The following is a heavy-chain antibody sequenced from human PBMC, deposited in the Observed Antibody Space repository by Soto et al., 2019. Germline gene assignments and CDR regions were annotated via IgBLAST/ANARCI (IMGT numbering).Heavy chain of an antibody. V-gene: IGHV1-18*04. CDR1: GYTFTDYG. Sequence: QVQLVQSGAEVKKPGASVTVSCTASGYTFTDYGISWVRQAPGQGLEWMGWISAKTGNTNYAQIVQGRVTLTTDTSASTAYMELRRLRSDDTAVYYCAKDRFQYDSSWQGDHWGQGTLVTVSS. CDR2: ISAKTGNT. D-gene: IGHD3-22*01. J-gene: IGHJ4*02. CDR3: AKDRFQYDSSWQGDH.